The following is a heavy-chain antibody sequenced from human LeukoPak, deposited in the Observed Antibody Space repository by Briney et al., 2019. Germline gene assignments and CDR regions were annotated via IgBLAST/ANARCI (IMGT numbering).Heavy chain of an antibody. CDR2: NFYSGNT. CDR1: GDSISGSSYY. D-gene: IGHD3-22*01. J-gene: IGHJ4*02. Sequence: PSETLSLTCTVSGDSISGSSYYWGWIRQPPGKGLEWIGSNFYSGNTYHNPSLKSRVTISVDTSKNQFSLKLTSVTAADTAVYYCARAQGVRYDSSGYRGYFDYWGQGTLVTVSS. V-gene: IGHV4-39*01. CDR3: ARAQGVRYDSSGYRGYFDY.